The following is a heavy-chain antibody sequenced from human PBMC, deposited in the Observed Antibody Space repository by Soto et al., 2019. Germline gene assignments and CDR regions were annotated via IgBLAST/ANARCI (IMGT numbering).Heavy chain of an antibody. J-gene: IGHJ4*02. Sequence: QVTLKESGPVLVKPTETLTLTCTVSGFSLSNARMGVSWIRQPPGKALEWLAHIFSNDGKSYSTSLESRLTISKDTSKSQVVLTMTNMDPVDTATYFCARIVTGSYDYWGQGTLVTVSS. CDR3: ARIVTGSYDY. CDR2: IFSNDGK. D-gene: IGHD1-26*01. CDR1: GFSLSNARMG. V-gene: IGHV2-26*01.